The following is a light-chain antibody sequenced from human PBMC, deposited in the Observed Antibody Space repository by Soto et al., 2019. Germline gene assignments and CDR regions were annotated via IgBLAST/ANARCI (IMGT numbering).Light chain of an antibody. CDR2: KAS. CDR1: QSIGSW. J-gene: IGKJ1*01. CDR3: QQFNSYPLT. Sequence: DIQMTQSPSTLSASVGDRVTITCRASQSIGSWLAWYQQKPGKAPNLLIYKASSLESGVPSRFSGSGSGTEFTVTISSLQPEDFATYYCQQFNSYPLTFGQGTKVDIK. V-gene: IGKV1-5*03.